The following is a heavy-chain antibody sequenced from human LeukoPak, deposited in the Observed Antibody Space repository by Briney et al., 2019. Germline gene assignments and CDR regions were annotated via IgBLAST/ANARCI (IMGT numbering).Heavy chain of an antibody. V-gene: IGHV4-34*01. CDR3: ARDHNYGSGSHDY. D-gene: IGHD3-10*01. CDR1: GGSFSGYY. Sequence: SETLSLTCAVYGGSFSGYYWSWIRQPPGKGLEWIGEINHSGSTNYNPSLKSRVTISVDTSKNQFSLKLSSVTAADTAVYYCARDHNYGSGSHDYWGQGTLVTVSS. J-gene: IGHJ4*02. CDR2: INHSGST.